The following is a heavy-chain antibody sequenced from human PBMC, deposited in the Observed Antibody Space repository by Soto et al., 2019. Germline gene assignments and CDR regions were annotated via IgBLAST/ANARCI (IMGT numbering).Heavy chain of an antibody. J-gene: IGHJ6*02. CDR3: AKEPPAFGYWYPSDYYYGMDV. CDR2: ISYDGSNK. CDR1: GFTFSSYG. D-gene: IGHD2-8*02. V-gene: IGHV3-30*18. Sequence: PGGSLRLSCAASGFTFSSYGMHWVRQAPGKGLEWVAVISYDGSNKYYADSVKGRFTISRDNSKNTLYLQMNSLRAEDTAVYYCAKEPPAFGYWYPSDYYYGMDVWGQGTTVTVSS.